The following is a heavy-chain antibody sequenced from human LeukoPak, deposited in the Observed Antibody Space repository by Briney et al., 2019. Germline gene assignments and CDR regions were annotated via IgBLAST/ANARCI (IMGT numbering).Heavy chain of an antibody. J-gene: IGHJ3*02. Sequence: SETLSLTCAVYGGSFSGYYWSWIRQPPGKGLEWIGEINHSGSTNYNPSLKSRVTISVDTSKNQFSLKLSSVTAADTAVYYCARRSVYYGDYVSAFDIWGQGTMVTVSS. CDR1: GGSFSGYY. CDR3: ARRSVYYGDYVSAFDI. CDR2: INHSGST. V-gene: IGHV4-34*01. D-gene: IGHD4-17*01.